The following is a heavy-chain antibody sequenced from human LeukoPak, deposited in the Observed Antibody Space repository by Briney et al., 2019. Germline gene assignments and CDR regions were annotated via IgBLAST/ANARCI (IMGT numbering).Heavy chain of an antibody. Sequence: SETLSLTCTVSGGSISSYYWSWIRQPAGKGLEWIGYIYYSGSTNYNPSLKSRVTISVDTSKNQFSLKLSSVTAADTAVYYCARDLYSYANSHAFDIWGQGTMVTVSS. J-gene: IGHJ3*02. V-gene: IGHV4-59*01. CDR3: ARDLYSYANSHAFDI. CDR1: GGSISSYY. D-gene: IGHD5-18*01. CDR2: IYYSGST.